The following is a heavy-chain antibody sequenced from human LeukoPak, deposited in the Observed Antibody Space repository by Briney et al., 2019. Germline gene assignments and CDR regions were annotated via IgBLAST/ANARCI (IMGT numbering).Heavy chain of an antibody. D-gene: IGHD2-2*02. CDR2: IIPIFGTA. Sequence: SVKVSCKASGGTLSSYAISWVRQAPGQGLEWMGGIIPIFGTANYAQKFQGRVTITADESTSTAYMELSSLRSEDTAVYYCARAGVGVYCSSTSCYTGVDYWGQGTLVTVSS. J-gene: IGHJ4*02. CDR1: GGTLSSYA. V-gene: IGHV1-69*13. CDR3: ARAGVGVYCSSTSCYTGVDY.